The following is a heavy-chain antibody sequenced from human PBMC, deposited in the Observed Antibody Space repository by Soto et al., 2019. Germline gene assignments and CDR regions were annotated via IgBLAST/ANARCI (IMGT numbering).Heavy chain of an antibody. D-gene: IGHD2-2*01. CDR2: IYPGDSDT. CDR1: GYSFTNYW. CDR3: ARKDIVVVPAKVPKNAFDI. Sequence: GESLKISCKGSGYSFTNYWIGWVRQMPGKGLEWMGIIYPGDSDTRYSPSFQGQVTISADKSISTAYLQWSSLKASDTAVYYCARKDIVVVPAKVPKNAFDIWGQGKMVTVSS. V-gene: IGHV5-51*01. J-gene: IGHJ3*02.